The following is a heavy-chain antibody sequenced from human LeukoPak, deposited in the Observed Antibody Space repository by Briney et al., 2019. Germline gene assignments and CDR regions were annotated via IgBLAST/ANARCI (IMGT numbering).Heavy chain of an antibody. J-gene: IGHJ4*02. Sequence: GGSLRLSCAASGFTFSHYSMNWFRQAPGKGLEWISYIGISSGNTKYADSVKGRFTISGDKAKNSVYLQMNSLRVEDTAVYYCARDTKYAFDNWGQGTLVTVSS. D-gene: IGHD2-2*01. CDR3: ARDTKYAFDN. CDR2: IGISSGNT. CDR1: GFTFSHYS. V-gene: IGHV3-48*01.